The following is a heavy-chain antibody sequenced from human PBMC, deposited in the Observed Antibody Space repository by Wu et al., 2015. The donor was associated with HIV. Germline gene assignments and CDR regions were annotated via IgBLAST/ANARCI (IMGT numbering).Heavy chain of an antibody. D-gene: IGHD2-15*01. CDR2: FDPEDGET. V-gene: IGHV1-24*01. Sequence: QVQLVQSGVDVRKPGASMKVSCRASGYTFSSYGINWVRQAPGQGLEWMGGFDPEDGETIYAQKFQGRVTMTEDTSTDTAYIELSSLRSEDTAIYYCATPEVVVASSEPFEIWAKGQWSPSLQ. CDR3: ATPEVVVASSEPFEI. CDR1: GYTFSSYG. J-gene: IGHJ3*02.